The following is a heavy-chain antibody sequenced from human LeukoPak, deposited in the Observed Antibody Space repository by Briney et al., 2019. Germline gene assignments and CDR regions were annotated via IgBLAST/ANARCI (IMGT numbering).Heavy chain of an antibody. CDR1: GASVSSVFYY. V-gene: IGHV4-61*01. Sequence: SETLSLTCTVSGASVSSVFYYWSWVRNPPGRELEWIGYLYYSGSTNYNPSLKSRVTILVDTSKNQFSLRLSSVTAADTAVYYCARNYYDSTGYLPGLFDYWGQGTLVTVSS. J-gene: IGHJ4*02. CDR3: ARNYYDSTGYLPGLFDY. D-gene: IGHD3-22*01. CDR2: LYYSGST.